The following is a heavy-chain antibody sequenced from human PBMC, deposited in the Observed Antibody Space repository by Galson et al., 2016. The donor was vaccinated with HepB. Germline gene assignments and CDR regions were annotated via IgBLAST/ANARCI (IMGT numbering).Heavy chain of an antibody. D-gene: IGHD2-21*02. J-gene: IGHJ4*02. CDR1: GFSLNTSGMR. CDR3: ARTGTYCGGDCYYYFDY. CDR2: IGWDDDK. Sequence: PALVKPTQTLTLTCTFSGFSLNTSGMRVNWIRQPPGKALEWLARIGWDDDKFYNTSLRTRLTISKDTPKNQVVLTMINMDPVDTATYYCARTGTYCGGDCYYYFDYWGQGTLVTVSS. V-gene: IGHV2-70*04.